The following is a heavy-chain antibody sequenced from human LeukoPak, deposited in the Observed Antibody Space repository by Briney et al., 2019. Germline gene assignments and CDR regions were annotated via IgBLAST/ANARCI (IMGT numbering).Heavy chain of an antibody. CDR3: ARDPFFSVP. D-gene: IGHD2/OR15-2a*01. Sequence: ETLSLTCTVSGGSISSYYWSWVRQAPGKGLEWVANIKEDGGEKYYVDSVKGRFTISRDNGKNSLYLQMNSLRVDDTALYYCARDPFFSVPWGQGTLVTVSS. CDR2: IKEDGGEK. V-gene: IGHV3-7*01. J-gene: IGHJ5*02. CDR1: GGSISSYY.